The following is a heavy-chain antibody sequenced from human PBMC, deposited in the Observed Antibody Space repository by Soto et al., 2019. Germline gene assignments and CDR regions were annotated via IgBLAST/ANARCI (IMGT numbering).Heavy chain of an antibody. D-gene: IGHD2-21*01. Sequence: QVQLKQWGAGLLKPSETLSLTCAVYGGSFSGFYWSWIRQPPGKGLEWIGEINHSGITNYSPSLTGRLSMSVDSSKNQFSLRLTSMTAADTAVYYCARGSELWSLGDWGQGTLVTVSS. J-gene: IGHJ4*02. CDR2: INHSGIT. CDR1: GGSFSGFY. CDR3: ARGSELWSLGD. V-gene: IGHV4-34*02.